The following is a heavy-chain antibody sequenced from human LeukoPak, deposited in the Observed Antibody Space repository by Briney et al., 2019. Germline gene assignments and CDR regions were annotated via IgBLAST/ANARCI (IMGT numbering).Heavy chain of an antibody. D-gene: IGHD4-17*01. CDR1: GFTFNRFY. V-gene: IGHV3-64*04. CDR3: ARDGQDYGDYFWYFDY. Sequence: PGGSLRLSCSASGFTFNRFYLHWVRQAPGKGLEFVSHISSNGATTYYADSVKGRFTISRDNSKNTLYLQMNSLRAEDTAVYYCARDGQDYGDYFWYFDYWGQGTLVTVSS. CDR2: ISSNGATT. J-gene: IGHJ4*02.